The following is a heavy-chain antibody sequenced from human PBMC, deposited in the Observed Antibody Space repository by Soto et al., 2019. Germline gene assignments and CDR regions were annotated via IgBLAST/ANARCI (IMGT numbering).Heavy chain of an antibody. CDR2: IYHSGST. J-gene: IGHJ4*02. Sequence: SETLSLTCAVSGGSVSSGGSSWSWIRQPPGKGLEFIGYIYHSGSTYYNPSLKSRVTISVDRSKNQFSLRLSSVTAADTAVYYCARDYDTSGFYDYWGQGTLVTAPQ. CDR3: ARDYDTSGFYDY. CDR1: GGSVSSGGSS. V-gene: IGHV4-30-2*01. D-gene: IGHD3-22*01.